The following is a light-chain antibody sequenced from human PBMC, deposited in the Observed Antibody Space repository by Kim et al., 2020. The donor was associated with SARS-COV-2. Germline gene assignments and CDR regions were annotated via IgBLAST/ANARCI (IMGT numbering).Light chain of an antibody. CDR1: KGISSY. V-gene: IGKV1-9*01. CDR3: QQLNSYPF. J-gene: IGKJ3*01. Sequence: SASVGDRVTITCRASKGISSYLAWYQQKPGKAPKLLIYAASTLQSGVPSRFGGSGSGTEFTLTISSLQPEDFATDYCQQLNSYPFFGPGTKVDIK. CDR2: AAS.